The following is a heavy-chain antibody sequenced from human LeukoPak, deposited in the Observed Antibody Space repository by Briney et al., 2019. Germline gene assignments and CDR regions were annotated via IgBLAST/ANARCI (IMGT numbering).Heavy chain of an antibody. D-gene: IGHD6-6*01. CDR1: GYTFTSYY. V-gene: IGHV1-46*01. J-gene: IGHJ5*02. CDR3: ARDWDIFYSSSSPYNWFDP. Sequence: ASVKVSCKASGYTFTSYYMHWVRQAPGQGLEWMGIINPSGGSTSYAQKFQGRVTMTRDTPTSTVYMELSSLRSEDTAVYYCARDWDIFYSSSSPYNWFDPWGQGTLVTVSS. CDR2: INPSGGST.